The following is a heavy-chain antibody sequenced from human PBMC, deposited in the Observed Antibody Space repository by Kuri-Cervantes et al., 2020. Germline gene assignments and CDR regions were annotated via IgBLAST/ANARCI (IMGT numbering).Heavy chain of an antibody. CDR2: IYYSGST. J-gene: IGHJ5*02. D-gene: IGHD3-22*01. Sequence: SETLSLTCTVSGGSISSYYWSWIRQPPGKGLEWIGYIYYSGSTNYNPSLKSRVTISVDTSKNQFSLKPSSVTAADTAVYYCAREDYYDSSGYSLPLHSWFDPWGQGTLVTVSS. CDR1: GGSISSYY. CDR3: AREDYYDSSGYSLPLHSWFDP. V-gene: IGHV4-59*01.